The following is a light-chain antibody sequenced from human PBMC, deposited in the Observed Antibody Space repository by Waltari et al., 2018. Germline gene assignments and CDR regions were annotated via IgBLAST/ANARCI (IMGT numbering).Light chain of an antibody. CDR3: QQYNSYPIT. J-gene: IGKJ5*01. Sequence: DIQMTQSPSSLSASVGDRVTITCRASQDISNFLAWFQQKPGEAPKSLIYSASTLQSGVPSKFSGSGSGTDFSRTISSLQPEDFATYYCQQYNSYPITFGQGTRLESK. CDR1: QDISNF. CDR2: SAS. V-gene: IGKV1-16*02.